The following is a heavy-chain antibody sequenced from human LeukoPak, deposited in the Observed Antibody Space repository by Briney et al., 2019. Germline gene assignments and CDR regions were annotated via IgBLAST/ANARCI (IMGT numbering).Heavy chain of an antibody. Sequence: GGSLRLSCAASGFTFRSYSMNWVRQAPGEGLEWVSVIYSGGSTYFADSVKGRFTISRDSSKNTLFLQMNSLTGEDTALYYCARGMGVMVAATHALDIWGQGTMVTVYS. J-gene: IGHJ3*02. CDR3: ARGMGVMVAATHALDI. CDR2: IYSGGST. CDR1: GFTFRSYS. D-gene: IGHD2-15*01. V-gene: IGHV3-53*01.